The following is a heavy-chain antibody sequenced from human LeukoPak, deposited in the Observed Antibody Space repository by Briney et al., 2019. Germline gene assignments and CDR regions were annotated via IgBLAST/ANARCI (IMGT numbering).Heavy chain of an antibody. V-gene: IGHV3-30*04. D-gene: IGHD5-12*01. CDR1: GFTISGYA. CDR2: ISYDGSNK. Sequence: GRSLRLSCSPSGFTISGYATHWVRQAPGKGLEWVAVISYDGSNKYYADSVKGRFTISRDNSKNTLSLQMNSLRAEDTAVYYCARARGYSGYDDYWGQGTLVTVSS. J-gene: IGHJ4*02. CDR3: ARARGYSGYDDY.